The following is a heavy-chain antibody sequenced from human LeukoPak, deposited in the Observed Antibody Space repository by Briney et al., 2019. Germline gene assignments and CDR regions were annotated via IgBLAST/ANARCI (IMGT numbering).Heavy chain of an antibody. D-gene: IGHD3-22*01. CDR3: ARVGDRSGYDYESSGGFDY. Sequence: SETLSLTCTVSGGSISSGGYYWSWIRQPPGKGLEWIGYIYHSGSTYYNPSLKSRVTISVDRSKNQFSLKLSSVTAADTAVYYCARVGDRSGYDYESSGGFDYWGQGTLVTVSS. CDR1: GGSISSGGYY. V-gene: IGHV4-30-2*01. CDR2: IYHSGST. J-gene: IGHJ4*02.